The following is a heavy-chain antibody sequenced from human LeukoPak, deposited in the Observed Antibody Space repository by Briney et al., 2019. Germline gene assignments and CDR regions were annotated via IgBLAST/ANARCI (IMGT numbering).Heavy chain of an antibody. CDR2: ISGSSVYI. V-gene: IGHV3-11*05. Sequence: GGSLRLSCAASGFTFSDYYMSWIRQAPGKGLECIPYISGSSVYIRYADSVKGRFTVSRDNARNSLYLQMNSLSANDTAVYYCARASSGIIDSWGQGTLVTVSS. CDR3: ARASSGIIDS. J-gene: IGHJ4*02. CDR1: GFTFSDYY.